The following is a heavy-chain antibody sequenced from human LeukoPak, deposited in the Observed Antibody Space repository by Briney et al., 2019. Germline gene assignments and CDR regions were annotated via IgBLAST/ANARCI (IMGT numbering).Heavy chain of an antibody. J-gene: IGHJ6*02. CDR1: GFTFSSYS. V-gene: IGHV3-21*01. CDR3: AGGFGDPTVPYYYYGMDV. D-gene: IGHD3-10*01. Sequence: PGGSLRLSCAASGFTFSSYSMNWVRQAPGKGLEWVSSISSSSSYIYYADSVKGRFTISRGNAKNSLYLQMNSLRAEDTAVYYCAGGFGDPTVPYYYYGMDVWGQGTTVTVSS. CDR2: ISSSSSYI.